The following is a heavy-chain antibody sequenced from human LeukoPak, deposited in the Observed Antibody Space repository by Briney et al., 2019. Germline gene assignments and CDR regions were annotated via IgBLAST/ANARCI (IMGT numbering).Heavy chain of an antibody. CDR2: ISWDGGST. D-gene: IGHD3-16*01. V-gene: IGHV3-43D*03. CDR3: ARHGANYYYYYMDV. J-gene: IGHJ6*03. Sequence: GGSLRLSCAASGFTFDDYAMHWVRQAPGKGLEWVSLISWDGGSTYYADSVKGRFTISRDNSKNSLYLQMNSLRAEDTAVYYCARHGANYYYYYMDVWGKGTTVTVSS. CDR1: GFTFDDYA.